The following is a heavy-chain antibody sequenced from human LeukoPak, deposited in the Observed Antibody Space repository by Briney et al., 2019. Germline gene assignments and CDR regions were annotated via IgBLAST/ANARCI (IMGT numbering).Heavy chain of an antibody. CDR2: IYPGDSDT. Sequence: GESLKISCKASGYSFTTFWIGWVRQMPGKGLEWMGIIYPGDSDTRYSPSFQGQVTISADKSITTAYLQWSSLKASDTAMYYCARRLLSIDYFDYWGQGTLVTVSS. CDR1: GYSFTTFW. V-gene: IGHV5-51*01. CDR3: ARRLLSIDYFDY. J-gene: IGHJ4*02. D-gene: IGHD6-6*01.